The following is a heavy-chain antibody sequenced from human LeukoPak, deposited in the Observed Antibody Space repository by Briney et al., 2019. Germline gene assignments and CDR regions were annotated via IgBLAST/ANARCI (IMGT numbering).Heavy chain of an antibody. V-gene: IGHV1-18*01. CDR1: GYTFTSYG. CDR3: AKLTEEGLNDPRDYFDY. Sequence: ASVKVSCKASGYTFTSYGISWVRQAPGQGLEWMGWISAYNGNTNYAQKLQGRVTMTTDTSTSTAYMELRSLRSDDTAVYYCAKLTEEGLNDPRDYFDYWGQGTLVTVSS. D-gene: IGHD1-1*01. J-gene: IGHJ4*02. CDR2: ISAYNGNT.